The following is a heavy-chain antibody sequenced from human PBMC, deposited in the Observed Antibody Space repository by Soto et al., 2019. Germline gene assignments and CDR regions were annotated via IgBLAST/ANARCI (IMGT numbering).Heavy chain of an antibody. CDR3: ARQKTGSSSWYDY. Sequence: VQLQESGPGLVKPSETLSLTCTVSGGSISNYYWSWIRQPAGKGLEWIGRIYTSGTTNHNPSLKSRVIMSVDTSKNQFSLKLSSVTAADTAVYYCARQKTGSSSWYDYWGQGTLVTVSP. CDR2: IYTSGTT. CDR1: GGSISNYY. V-gene: IGHV4-4*07. J-gene: IGHJ4*02. D-gene: IGHD6-13*01.